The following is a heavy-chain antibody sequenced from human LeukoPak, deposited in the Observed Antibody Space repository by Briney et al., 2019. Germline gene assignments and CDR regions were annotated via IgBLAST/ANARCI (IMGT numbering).Heavy chain of an antibody. V-gene: IGHV1-2*02. CDR2: INPKNGGT. J-gene: IGHJ4*02. CDR3: ARRGAYFDY. CDR1: GYSLTRYY. Sequence: ASLKVSCKTAGYSLTRYYMHSVGQAPGQGREWMGWINPKNGGTNYPQKFQGRVTMTTDTSVGTAYMGLSSLASDDTAVYYCARRGAYFDYWGQGTLVTVSS.